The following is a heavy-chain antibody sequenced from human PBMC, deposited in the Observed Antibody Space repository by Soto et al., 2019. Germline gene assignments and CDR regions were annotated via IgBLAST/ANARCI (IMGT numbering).Heavy chain of an antibody. CDR1: GFISSRYR. D-gene: IGHD6-13*01. Sequence: GSLRLSWAASGFISSRYRISWVRQALGKGLELVSSISSSSSYIYYADSLKGRFNISRDNAKNSLYLQMNRLRAENTAMYYCAIHSLGGSSWYGTRDDAFDIWGEGTMVTVSS. CDR2: ISSSSSYI. V-gene: IGHV3-21*01. J-gene: IGHJ3*02. CDR3: AIHSLGGSSWYGTRDDAFDI.